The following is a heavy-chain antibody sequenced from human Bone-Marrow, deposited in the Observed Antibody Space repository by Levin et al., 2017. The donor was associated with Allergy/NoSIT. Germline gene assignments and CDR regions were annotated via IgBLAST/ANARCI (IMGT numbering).Heavy chain of an antibody. CDR1: GFTFSSYA. J-gene: IGHJ4*02. V-gene: IGHV3-30-3*01. CDR2: ISYDGSNK. Sequence: LSLTCAASGFTFSSYAMHWVRQAPGKGLEWVAVISYDGSNKYYADSVKGRFTISRDNSKNTLYLQMNSLRAEDTAVYYCARSRVNYYDILTGYFDYWGQGTLVTVSS. CDR3: ARSRVNYYDILTGYFDY. D-gene: IGHD3-9*01.